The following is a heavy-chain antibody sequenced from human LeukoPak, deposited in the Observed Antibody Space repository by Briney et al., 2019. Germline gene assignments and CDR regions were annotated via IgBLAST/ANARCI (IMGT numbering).Heavy chain of an antibody. CDR2: IKQDGSEK. CDR1: GFSFSSYF. D-gene: IGHD3-16*02. J-gene: IGHJ4*02. V-gene: IGHV3-7*01. CDR3: ARADYDYVWGSYRQYYFDY. Sequence: GGSLRLSCAASGFSFSSYFMSWVRQAPGKGLEWVANIKQDGSEKYYVDSVKGRFTISRDNAKNSLYLQMNSLRAEDTAVYYCARADYDYVWGSYRQYYFDYWGQGTLVTVSS.